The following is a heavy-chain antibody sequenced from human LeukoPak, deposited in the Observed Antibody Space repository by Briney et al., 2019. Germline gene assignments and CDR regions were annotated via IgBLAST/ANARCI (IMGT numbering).Heavy chain of an antibody. CDR1: GGSFSGYY. D-gene: IGHD3-10*01. CDR3: ARGGLVRRFDY. Sequence: PSETLSLTCAVYGGSFSGYYWSWIPQPPGKGLEWIGEINHRGSTNYNPSLKSRVTISVDPSKNQFSLNLSSVTAADTAVYYRARGGLVRRFDYSGQGILVTVSS. CDR2: INHRGST. J-gene: IGHJ4*02. V-gene: IGHV4-34*01.